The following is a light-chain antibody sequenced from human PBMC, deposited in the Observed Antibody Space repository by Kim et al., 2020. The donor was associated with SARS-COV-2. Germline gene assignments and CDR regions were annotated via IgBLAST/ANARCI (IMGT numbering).Light chain of an antibody. CDR2: NNN. CDR3: ATWDDSLNGWV. Sequence: GQRVTISCSGKRSNIGDNVVQWYRQFPGTAPTLLIYNNNQRPSGIPDRFSGSKSGSSASLAISGLQSEDEAKFYCATWDDSLNGWVFGGGTDLTVL. V-gene: IGLV1-44*01. J-gene: IGLJ3*02. CDR1: RSNIGDNV.